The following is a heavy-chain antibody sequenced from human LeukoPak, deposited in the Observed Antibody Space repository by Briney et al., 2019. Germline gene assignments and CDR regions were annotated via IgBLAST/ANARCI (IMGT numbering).Heavy chain of an antibody. CDR1: GFTFSSYA. Sequence: GGSLRLSCAASGFTFSSYAMSWVRQAPGKGLEWVSAISGSAGSTYYADSVKGRFTISRDNSKNTLYLQMNSLRAEDTAVYYCAKGPGESSSSWYGFDYYYYYMDVWGKGTTVTVSS. J-gene: IGHJ6*03. CDR3: AKGPGESSSSWYGFDYYYYYMDV. D-gene: IGHD6-13*01. CDR2: ISGSAGST. V-gene: IGHV3-23*01.